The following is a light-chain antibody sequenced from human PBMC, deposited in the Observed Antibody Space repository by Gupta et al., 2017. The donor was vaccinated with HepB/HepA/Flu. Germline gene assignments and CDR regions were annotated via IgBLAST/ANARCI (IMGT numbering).Light chain of an antibody. CDR1: SSNIGSNT. Sequence: QSVLTQPPSASGTPGPGVTISCSGSSSNIGSNTVHWYQQLPGTAPKLLMYSVSQRPSGVPDRFSGSKSATSASLAISGLQSEDEAEYYCAAWDDSLNGYVFGTGTKVTVL. J-gene: IGLJ1*01. CDR3: AAWDDSLNGYV. CDR2: SVS. V-gene: IGLV1-44*01.